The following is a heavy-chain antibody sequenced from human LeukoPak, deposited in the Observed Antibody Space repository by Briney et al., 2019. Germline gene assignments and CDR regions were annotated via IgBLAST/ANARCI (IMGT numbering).Heavy chain of an antibody. CDR2: IIPILGIA. Sequence: SVKVSCKASGGTFSSYAISWVRQAPGQGLEWMGRIIPILGIANYAQKFQGRVTITADKSTSTAYMELSSLRSEDKAVYYCASIAVAALTGHEYWGQGTLVTVSS. V-gene: IGHV1-69*04. J-gene: IGHJ4*02. CDR1: GGTFSSYA. CDR3: ASIAVAALTGHEY. D-gene: IGHD6-19*01.